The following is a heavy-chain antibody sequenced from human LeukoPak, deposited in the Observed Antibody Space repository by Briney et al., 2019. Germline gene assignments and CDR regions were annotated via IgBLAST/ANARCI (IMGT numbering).Heavy chain of an antibody. CDR3: AKEIDGDYLRWFDP. J-gene: IGHJ5*02. D-gene: IGHD4-17*01. CDR1: GFTFRIYA. CDR2: ISCDGSNK. Sequence: GSPVRLPCAPCGFTFRIYAMHWVREAPRKGLEGVRVISCDGSNKYCADSVKRLFTISRDISKNTLYLQMNSLRAEDTAVYYCAKEIDGDYLRWFDPWGQGILVTVSS. V-gene: IGHV3-30*04.